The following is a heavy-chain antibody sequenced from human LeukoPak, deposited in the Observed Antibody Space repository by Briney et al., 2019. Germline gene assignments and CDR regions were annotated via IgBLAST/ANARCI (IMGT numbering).Heavy chain of an antibody. Sequence: GGSLRLSCAASGFTFSSYWMHWVRQAPGKGLVWVSRINSDGSSTSYADSVKGRFTISRDNAKNTLYLQMNSLRAEDTAVYYCARGNRTIFGVVIILDGWFDPWGQGTLVTVSS. V-gene: IGHV3-74*01. CDR2: INSDGSST. J-gene: IGHJ5*02. CDR3: ARGNRTIFGVVIILDGWFDP. CDR1: GFTFSSYW. D-gene: IGHD3-3*01.